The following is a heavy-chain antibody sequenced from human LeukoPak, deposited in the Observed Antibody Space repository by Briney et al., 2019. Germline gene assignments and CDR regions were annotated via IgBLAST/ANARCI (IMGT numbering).Heavy chain of an antibody. V-gene: IGHV3-48*01. D-gene: IGHD5-12*01. Sequence: GGSLRLSCAASGFTFSSYTMNWVRQVPGKGLEWVSYISGGSYTIYYADSVKGRFTISRDDAKNSMFLQMNSLTTEDTAVYYCARTNGYSGYVSYDYWGQGTLVTVSS. CDR2: ISGGSYTI. CDR1: GFTFSSYT. CDR3: ARTNGYSGYVSYDY. J-gene: IGHJ4*02.